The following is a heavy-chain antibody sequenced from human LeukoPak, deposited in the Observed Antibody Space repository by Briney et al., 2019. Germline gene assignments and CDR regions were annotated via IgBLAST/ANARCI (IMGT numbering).Heavy chain of an antibody. D-gene: IGHD4-23*01. CDR3: ARYRGNSNGGFDP. CDR2: INRSGST. CDR1: GGSFSGYY. Sequence: PSETLSLTCAVYGGSFSGYYWIWIRQPPGKGLEWIGEINRSGSTTYNPSLKSRVTISLDTSKNQFSLKLTSVTAADTAVYYCARYRGNSNGGFDPWGQGTLVTVSS. V-gene: IGHV4-34*01. J-gene: IGHJ5*02.